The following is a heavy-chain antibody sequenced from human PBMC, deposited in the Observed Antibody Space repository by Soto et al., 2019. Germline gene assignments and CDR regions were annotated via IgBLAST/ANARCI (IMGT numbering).Heavy chain of an antibody. CDR2: IYYSVST. Sequence: SETLSLTCTVSGGSISSSSYYWGWIRQPPGKGLEWIGSIYYSVSTYYNPSLKSRVTISVETSKTQFSLKLSSVTATDTAVYYCESRGLRFLEWLSNYGMDVCGQGTTVTVSS. V-gene: IGHV4-39*01. CDR3: ESRGLRFLEWLSNYGMDV. J-gene: IGHJ6*02. CDR1: GGSISSSSYY. D-gene: IGHD3-3*01.